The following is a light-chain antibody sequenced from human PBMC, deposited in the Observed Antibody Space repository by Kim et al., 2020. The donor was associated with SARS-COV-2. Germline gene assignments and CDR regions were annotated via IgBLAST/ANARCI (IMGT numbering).Light chain of an antibody. J-gene: IGKJ1*01. CDR2: GAS. V-gene: IGKV3-20*01. Sequence: SPGAGATLTCRGSPSVSGNDLAWCQRKPGQAPGLLIYGASSRATGIPDRFSGSGSGTDFTLTITRLEPEDFAVYYCQQYSSSPETFGQGTKVDIK. CDR1: PSVSGND. CDR3: QQYSSSPET.